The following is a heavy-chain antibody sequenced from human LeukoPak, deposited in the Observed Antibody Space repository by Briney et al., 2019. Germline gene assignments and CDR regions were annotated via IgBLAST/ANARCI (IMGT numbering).Heavy chain of an antibody. J-gene: IGHJ5*02. CDR1: GGSISTYY. CDR2: IYTSGST. Sequence: SETLSLTCSVSGGSISTYYWTWIRQPAGKGLEWIGRIYTSGSTNYNPSLKSRVTMSVDTSKNQFSLKLSSVTAADTAVYYCARVLVLGWFDPWGQGTLVTVSS. CDR3: ARVLVLGWFDP. D-gene: IGHD2-8*02. V-gene: IGHV4-4*07.